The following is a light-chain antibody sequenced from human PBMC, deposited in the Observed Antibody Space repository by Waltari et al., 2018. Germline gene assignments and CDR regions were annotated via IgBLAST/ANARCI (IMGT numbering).Light chain of an antibody. V-gene: IGKV3-20*01. CDR1: QTVSSSH. CDR3: QQYGSSPPRT. CDR2: GAS. J-gene: IGKJ1*01. Sequence: EIVLTQSPGTLSLSPGERATPPCRASQTVSSSHLAWYQQKPGQAPRLLIYGASSRATGIPDRFSGSGSGTDFTLTISRLEPEDFAVYYCQQYGSSPPRTFGQGTKVEIK.